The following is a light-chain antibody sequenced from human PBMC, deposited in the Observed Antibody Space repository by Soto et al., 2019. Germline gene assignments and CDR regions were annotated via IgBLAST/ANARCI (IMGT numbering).Light chain of an antibody. CDR1: SSNIGSNY. J-gene: IGLJ3*02. V-gene: IGLV1-47*02. CDR3: AAWDDSLSGWV. Sequence: QSVLTQPPSTSGTPGQRVTIFCSGSSSNIGSNYVYWYQQLPGTAPKLLIYSNNQRPSGVPDRFSGSKSGTSVSLAIGGLRSEDEADYYCAAWDDSLSGWVFGEGTKGTVL. CDR2: SNN.